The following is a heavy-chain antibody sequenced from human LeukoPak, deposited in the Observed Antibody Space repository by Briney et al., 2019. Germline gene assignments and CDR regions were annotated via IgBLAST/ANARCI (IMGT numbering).Heavy chain of an antibody. CDR2: INPNSGGT. Sequence: ASVKVSCKASGYTFTGYYMHWVRQAPGQGLEWMGWINPNSGGTNYAQKFQGRVTMTRDTSISTAYMELSRLRSEDTAVYYCARDRWFGYGGDVWGQGTTVTVSS. CDR3: ARDRWFGYGGDV. D-gene: IGHD3-10*01. V-gene: IGHV1-2*02. CDR1: GYTFTGYY. J-gene: IGHJ6*02.